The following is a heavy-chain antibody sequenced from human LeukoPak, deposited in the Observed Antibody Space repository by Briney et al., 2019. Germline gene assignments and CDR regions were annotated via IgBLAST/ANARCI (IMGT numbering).Heavy chain of an antibody. CDR1: GGSISSYY. J-gene: IGHJ4*02. Sequence: SETLSLTCTVSGGSISSYYWSWIRQPPGKGLEWIGYIYYSGSTNYNPPLKSRVTISVDTSKNQFSLKLSSVTAADTAVYYCARLGARRLLRYFDWLLPYFDYWGQGTLVTVSS. V-gene: IGHV4-59*01. D-gene: IGHD3-9*01. CDR2: IYYSGST. CDR3: ARLGARRLLRYFDWLLPYFDY.